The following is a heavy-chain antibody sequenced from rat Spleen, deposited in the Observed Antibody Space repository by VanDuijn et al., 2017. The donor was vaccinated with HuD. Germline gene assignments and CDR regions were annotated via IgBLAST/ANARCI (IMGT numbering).Heavy chain of an antibody. CDR1: GFTFSRSA. Sequence: EVQLVESGGGLVQPGRSLKFSCAASGFTFSRSAMAWVRQAPTKGLEWVATISYDGSSTYYRDSVKGRFTISRDNAKSTLYLQMDSLRSEDTATYYCARQGGMYTTDYYSYPYWYFDFWGQGVMVTVSS. V-gene: IGHV5-29*01. J-gene: IGHJ2*01. CDR3: ARQGGMYTTDYYSYPYWYFDF. CDR2: ISYDGSST. D-gene: IGHD1-6*01.